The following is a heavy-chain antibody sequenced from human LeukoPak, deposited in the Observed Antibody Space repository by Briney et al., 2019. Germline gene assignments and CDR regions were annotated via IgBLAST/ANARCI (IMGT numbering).Heavy chain of an antibody. CDR2: IRYDGSNK. Sequence: GGSLRLSCAASGFTFSSYGMHWVRQAPGKGLEWVAFIRYDGSNKYYADSVKGRFTISRDNSKNTLYLQMNSLRAEDTAVYYCARDQTYSYGGARLYWGQGTLVAVSS. CDR1: GFTFSSYG. CDR3: ARDQTYSYGGARLY. D-gene: IGHD5-18*01. V-gene: IGHV3-30*02. J-gene: IGHJ4*02.